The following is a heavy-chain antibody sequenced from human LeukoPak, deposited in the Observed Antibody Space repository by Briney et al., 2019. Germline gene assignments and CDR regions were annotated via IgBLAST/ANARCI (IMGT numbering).Heavy chain of an antibody. J-gene: IGHJ4*02. CDR2: ISSSGSTI. Sequence: GGSLRLSCAASGFTFSSYEMNWVRQAPGKGLEWVSYISSSGSTIYYADSVKGRFTISRDNAKNSLYLQMNSLRAEDTAVYYCARKMVVGIAVAGSRDYWGQGTLVTVSS. V-gene: IGHV3-48*03. D-gene: IGHD6-19*01. CDR3: ARKMVVGIAVAGSRDY. CDR1: GFTFSSYE.